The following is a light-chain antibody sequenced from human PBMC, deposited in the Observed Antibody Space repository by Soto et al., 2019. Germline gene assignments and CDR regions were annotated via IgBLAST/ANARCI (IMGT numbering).Light chain of an antibody. V-gene: IGKV3-20*01. Sequence: VVPQSPVGLCFSSGAEAKLSWRSSQSVSSNYLAWYQQKPGQAPRLLIYGASSRATGVPDRFSGSGSGTDFTLNISRLEPEDFAVYYCQQYGTSLFSVGPGTKVD. CDR2: GAS. CDR3: QQYGTSLFS. J-gene: IGKJ3*01. CDR1: QSVSSNY.